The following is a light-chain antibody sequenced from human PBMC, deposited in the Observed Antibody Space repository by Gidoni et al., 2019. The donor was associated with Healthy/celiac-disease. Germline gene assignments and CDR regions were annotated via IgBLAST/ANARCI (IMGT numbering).Light chain of an antibody. CDR3: QQYNSYPLT. V-gene: IGKV1D-16*01. CDR1: QDISRW. CDR2: VAT. J-gene: IGKJ4*01. Sequence: DIQMTQSPSSLSASVGDRVTITCRASQDISRWLAWYQQKPEKAPKALISVATSLQSGVPSRFSGSGSGTDFTLTISSLQPEDFATYSCQQYNSYPLTFGGGTKVEIK.